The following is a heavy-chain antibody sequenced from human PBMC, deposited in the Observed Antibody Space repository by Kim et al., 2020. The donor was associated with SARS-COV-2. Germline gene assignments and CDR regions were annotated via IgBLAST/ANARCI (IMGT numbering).Heavy chain of an antibody. CDR3: AKARSSWYRTLFDY. D-gene: IGHD6-13*01. V-gene: IGHV3-30*18. J-gene: IGHJ4*02. CDR2: ISYDGSNK. Sequence: GGSLRLSCAASGFTFSSYGMHWVRQAPGKGLEWVAVISYDGSNKYYADSVKGRFTISRDNSKNTLYLQMNSLRAEDTAVYYCAKARSSWYRTLFDYWCQG. CDR1: GFTFSSYG.